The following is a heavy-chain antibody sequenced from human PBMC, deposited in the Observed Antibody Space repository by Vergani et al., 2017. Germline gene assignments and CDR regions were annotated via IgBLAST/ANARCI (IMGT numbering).Heavy chain of an antibody. D-gene: IGHD3-22*01. V-gene: IGHV1-8*02. J-gene: IGHJ6*03. CDR1: GGTFSSYA. CDR3: ARGPKSSGYYQYYYYMDV. CDR2: MNPNSGNT. Sequence: QVQLVQSGAEVKKPGSSVKVSCKASGGTFSSYAISWVRQAPGQGLEWMGWMNPNSGNTGYAQKFQGRVTMTRNTSISTAYMELSSLRSEDTAVYYCARGPKSSGYYQYYYYMDVWGKGTTVTVSS.